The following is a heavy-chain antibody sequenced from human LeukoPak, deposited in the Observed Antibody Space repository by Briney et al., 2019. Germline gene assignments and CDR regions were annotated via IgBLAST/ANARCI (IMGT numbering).Heavy chain of an antibody. CDR3: ARDRYYGSRGNFCESGY. CDR1: GGTFSNYA. D-gene: IGHD3-22*01. Sequence: SVKVSCKTSGGTFSNYAITWVRQAPGQGLEWMGGIVPILRTANYAQKFQGRLTITTDESTSTAYMDLNRLTSEDTAVYYCARDRYYGSRGNFCESGYWGQGTLVTVSS. V-gene: IGHV1-69*05. J-gene: IGHJ4*02. CDR2: IVPILRTA.